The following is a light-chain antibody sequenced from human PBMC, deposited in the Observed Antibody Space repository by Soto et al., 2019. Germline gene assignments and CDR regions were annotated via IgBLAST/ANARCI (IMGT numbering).Light chain of an antibody. J-gene: IGKJ1*01. Sequence: EIGLTQFPGPLFLFSGGRSPPPRRASQSVSNNYLAWYQQKPGQAPRLLIYGASNRATGIPDRFSGSGSGTDFTLTISSLQPEDFATYYCQQSYGTWTFGQGSKVDIK. CDR2: GAS. CDR1: QSVSNNY. V-gene: IGKV3-20*01. CDR3: QQSYGTWT.